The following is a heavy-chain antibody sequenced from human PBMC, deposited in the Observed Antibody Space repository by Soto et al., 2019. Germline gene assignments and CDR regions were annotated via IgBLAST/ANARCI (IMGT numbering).Heavy chain of an antibody. V-gene: IGHV3-13*01. CDR2: IGSAYDT. J-gene: IGHJ3*02. D-gene: IGHD6-13*01. CDR1: GFTFSTYD. CDR3: ARRAGQQLPYSDAFDI. Sequence: GGSLRLSCVASGFTFSTYDMHWVRQVIGKGLEWVSAIGSAYDTYYTGSVKGRFTISRENAKNSLYLQMNSLRGGDTAMYYCARRAGQQLPYSDAFDIWGQGTMVTVSS.